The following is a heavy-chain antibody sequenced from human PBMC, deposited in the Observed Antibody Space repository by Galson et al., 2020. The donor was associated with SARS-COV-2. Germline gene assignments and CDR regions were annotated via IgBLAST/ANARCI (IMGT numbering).Heavy chain of an antibody. D-gene: IGHD5-12*01. Sequence: SVKVSCKASGGTFSSYAISWVRQAPGQGLEWMGGVIPIFGTANYAQKFQGRVTITADESTSTAYMELSSLRSEDTAVYYCAKSSGYDSEVSDYWGQGTLVTVSS. CDR2: VIPIFGTA. V-gene: IGHV1-69*13. CDR3: AKSSGYDSEVSDY. CDR1: GGTFSSYA. J-gene: IGHJ4*02.